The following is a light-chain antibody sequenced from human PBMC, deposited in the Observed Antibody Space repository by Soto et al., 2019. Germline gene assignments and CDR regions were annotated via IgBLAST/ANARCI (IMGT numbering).Light chain of an antibody. J-gene: IGKJ1*01. CDR3: HQSYDIPT. V-gene: IGKV1-39*01. CDR1: QNINSY. Sequence: DIQMTQSPSSLSASVGDRVTITCRARQNINSYPNWYQQKPRKAPKLLIYAASSLQSGVPSRLSGSGSGTDFTLTVSSLQPEDSATYYCHQSYDIPTFGQGTKVDIK. CDR2: AAS.